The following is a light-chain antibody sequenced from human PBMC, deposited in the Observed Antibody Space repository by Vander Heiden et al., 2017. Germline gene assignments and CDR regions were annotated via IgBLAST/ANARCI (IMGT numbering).Light chain of an antibody. J-gene: IGLJ1*01. CDR3: SSYTTSSTYV. V-gene: IGLV2-14*01. CDR2: EVN. CDR1: SSDVCCYNY. Sequence: QSALTQPASVSGSPGQPITVSCTGTSSDVCCYNYFGWYQQHPGKAPKLIIYEVNNRPSGVSNRFSGSKSGNTASLTISGLQAEDEADYYCSSYTTSSTYVLGTGTKVTVL.